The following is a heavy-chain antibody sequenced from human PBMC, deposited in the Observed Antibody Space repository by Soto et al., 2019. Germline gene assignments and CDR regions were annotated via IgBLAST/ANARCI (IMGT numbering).Heavy chain of an antibody. J-gene: IGHJ5*02. D-gene: IGHD3-9*01. CDR2: ISYDGSNK. V-gene: IGHV3-30-3*01. Sequence: GGSLRLSCAASGFTFSSYAMHWVRQAPGKGLEWVAVISYDGSNKYYADSVKGRFTISRDNSKNTLYLQMNSLRAEDTAVYYCARDRLDISANWFDPWGQGTLVTVSS. CDR3: ARDRLDISANWFDP. CDR1: GFTFSSYA.